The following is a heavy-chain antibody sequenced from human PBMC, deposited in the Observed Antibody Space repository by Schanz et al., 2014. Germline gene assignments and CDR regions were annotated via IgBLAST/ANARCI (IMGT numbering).Heavy chain of an antibody. CDR1: GFTFSSYA. Sequence: EVQLLESGGGLVQPGGSLSLSCAASGFTFSSYAMSWVRQAPGKGLEWVSGISGSGGSTYYADSVKGRFTISRDNSRNTLYLQMNSLRAEDTAVYYCARDGDRFYHNYYMDVWGKGTTVTVSS. J-gene: IGHJ6*03. CDR3: ARDGDRFYHNYYMDV. V-gene: IGHV3-23*01. D-gene: IGHD4-17*01. CDR2: ISGSGGST.